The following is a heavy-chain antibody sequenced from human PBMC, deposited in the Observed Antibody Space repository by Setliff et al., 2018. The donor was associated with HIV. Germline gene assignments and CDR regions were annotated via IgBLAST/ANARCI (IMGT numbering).Heavy chain of an antibody. CDR1: GFTFSSYG. CDR2: MSFDGSNK. CDR3: AKDAITMVRGHYYYMDV. Sequence: PGGSLRLSCAASGFTFSSYGIHWVRQAPGKGLEWVAVMSFDGSNKFYADSVKGRFTIARDNSKNTLYLQMNSRRAEDTAQYYCAKDAITMVRGHYYYMDVWGKGTTVTV. D-gene: IGHD3-10*01. J-gene: IGHJ6*03. V-gene: IGHV3-30*18.